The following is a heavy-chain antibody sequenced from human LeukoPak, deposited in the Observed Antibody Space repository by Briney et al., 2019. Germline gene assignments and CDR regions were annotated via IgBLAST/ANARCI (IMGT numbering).Heavy chain of an antibody. Sequence: ASVKVSCKASGYTFTSFVTSGVRQAPGQGLEWMGWISAYNGNTNYAQKLQGRVTMTTDTSTSTAYMELRSLRSDDTAVYYCGYGGNSVDYWGQGTLVTVSS. J-gene: IGHJ4*02. CDR1: GYTFTSFV. CDR3: GYGGNSVDY. D-gene: IGHD4-23*01. V-gene: IGHV1-18*01. CDR2: ISAYNGNT.